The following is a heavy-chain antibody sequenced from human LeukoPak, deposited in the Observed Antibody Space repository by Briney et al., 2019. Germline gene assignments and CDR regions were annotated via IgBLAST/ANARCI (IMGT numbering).Heavy chain of an antibody. V-gene: IGHV4-34*01. J-gene: IGHJ4*02. CDR3: ARSYYYGSGIGY. CDR2: INHSGST. CDR1: GGSFSGYY. D-gene: IGHD3-10*01. Sequence: SETLSLTCTVYGGSFSGYYWSWIRQPPGKGLEWIGEINHSGSTNYNPSLKSRVTISVDTSKNQFSLKLSSVTAADTAVYYCARSYYYGSGIGYWGQGTLVTVSS.